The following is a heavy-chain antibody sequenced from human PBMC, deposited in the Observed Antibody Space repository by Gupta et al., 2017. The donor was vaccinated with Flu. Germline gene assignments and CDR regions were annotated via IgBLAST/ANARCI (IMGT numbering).Heavy chain of an antibody. Sequence: PGKWLEWIGSIYYSGSPYYNPSLKGRVTISVDTSKNQFSLKLSSVTAADTAVYYCAREYYYDSSGYYGRVDYWGQGTLVTVSS. V-gene: IGHV4-39*02. CDR2: IYYSGSP. D-gene: IGHD3-22*01. CDR3: AREYYYDSSGYYGRVDY. J-gene: IGHJ4*02.